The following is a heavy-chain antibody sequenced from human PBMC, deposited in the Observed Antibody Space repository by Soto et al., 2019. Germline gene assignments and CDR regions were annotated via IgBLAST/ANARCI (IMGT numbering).Heavy chain of an antibody. J-gene: IGHJ5*02. D-gene: IGHD2-8*01. CDR1: GGSISSGDYS. Sequence: QLQLQESGSGLVKPSQTLSLTCAVSGGSISSGDYSWGWIRQPPGKGLEWIGYIYHSGSTYYNPSLTSRVTISEGRSNNHFSLKLSSATAADRAVYYCARWWMYAPRFHPWGQGTLVTVSS. V-gene: IGHV4-30-2*01. CDR3: ARWWMYAPRFHP. CDR2: IYHSGST.